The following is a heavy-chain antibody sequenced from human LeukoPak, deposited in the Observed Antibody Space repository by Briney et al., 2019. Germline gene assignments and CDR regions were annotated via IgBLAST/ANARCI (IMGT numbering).Heavy chain of an antibody. CDR3: ARDIWDSSGCYFDY. Sequence: ASVKVSCKASGYTFSSYGISWVRQAPGQGVEWMGWISAYSGNTNYAQNLQGRVTMTTDTSTSTAYMELRSLRSDDTAVYYCARDIWDSSGCYFDYWGQGTLVTVSS. V-gene: IGHV1-18*01. CDR2: ISAYSGNT. J-gene: IGHJ4*02. CDR1: GYTFSSYG. D-gene: IGHD6-19*01.